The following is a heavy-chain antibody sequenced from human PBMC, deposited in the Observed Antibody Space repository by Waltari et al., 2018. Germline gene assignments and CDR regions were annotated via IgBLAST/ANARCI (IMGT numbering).Heavy chain of an antibody. D-gene: IGHD6-19*01. CDR2: ITGDGRVT. CDR1: GRTVGTYL. Sequence: EVQLVESGGGLVQPGGSLTLSCAASGRTVGTYLMPLVRPAPGKGPVGVSRITGDGRVTGYADSVKGRFTISRDNAKNTVYLQMNSLRAEDSAFYYCVRGVAVAGNPNWFDPWGQGTLVTVSS. V-gene: IGHV3-74*01. CDR3: VRGVAVAGNPNWFDP. J-gene: IGHJ5*02.